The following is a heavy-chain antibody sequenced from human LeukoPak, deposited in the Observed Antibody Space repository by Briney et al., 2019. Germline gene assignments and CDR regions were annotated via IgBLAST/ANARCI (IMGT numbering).Heavy chain of an antibody. CDR2: IYYSGST. V-gene: IGHV4-39*07. Sequence: SETLSLTCTVSGGSISSSSYYWGWIRQPPGKGLEWIGSIYYSGSTYYNPSLKSRVTISVDTSKNQFSLKLSSVTAADTAVYYCAGVLQREDYYYYMDVWGKGTTVTVSS. CDR3: AGVLQREDYYYYMDV. D-gene: IGHD1-1*01. J-gene: IGHJ6*03. CDR1: GGSISSSSYY.